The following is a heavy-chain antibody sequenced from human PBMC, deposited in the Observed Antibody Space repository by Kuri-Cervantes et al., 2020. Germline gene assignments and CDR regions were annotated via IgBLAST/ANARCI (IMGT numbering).Heavy chain of an antibody. J-gene: IGHJ3*02. V-gene: IGHV1-24*01. D-gene: IGHD1-26*01. Sequence: ASVKVSCKASGYTFTSYAMHWVRQAPGQRLEWMGGFDPEDGETIYAQKFQGRVTMTEDTSTDTAYMELSSLRSEDTAVYYCATGFLVGARDAFDIWGQGTMVTVSS. CDR2: FDPEDGET. CDR3: ATGFLVGARDAFDI. CDR1: GYTFTSYA.